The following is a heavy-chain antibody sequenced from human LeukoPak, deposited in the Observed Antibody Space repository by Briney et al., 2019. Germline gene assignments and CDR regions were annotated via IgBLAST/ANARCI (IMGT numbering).Heavy chain of an antibody. V-gene: IGHV4-59*01. CDR2: IYYSGST. CDR3: ARVRSTSWPLPYNWFDP. J-gene: IGHJ5*02. Sequence: SETLSLTCTVSGGSISSYYWSWIRQPPGKGLEWIGYIYYSGSTNYNPFLKSRVTISVDTSKNQFSLKLSSVTAADTAVYYCARVRSTSWPLPYNWFDPWGQGTLVTVSS. D-gene: IGHD2-2*01. CDR1: GGSISSYY.